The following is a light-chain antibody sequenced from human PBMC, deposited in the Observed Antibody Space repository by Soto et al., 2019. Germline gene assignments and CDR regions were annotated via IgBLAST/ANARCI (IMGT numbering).Light chain of an antibody. CDR3: QQSYSTPLWT. CDR1: QSISSY. CDR2: AAS. J-gene: IGKJ1*01. V-gene: IGKV1-39*01. Sequence: DIQMPQSPSSLSASVGDRVTITCRASQSISSYLNWYQQKPGKAPKLLNYAASSLQSGVPSRFSGSGSGTDFTLTISSLQPEDFATYYCQQSYSTPLWTFGQGTKVDIK.